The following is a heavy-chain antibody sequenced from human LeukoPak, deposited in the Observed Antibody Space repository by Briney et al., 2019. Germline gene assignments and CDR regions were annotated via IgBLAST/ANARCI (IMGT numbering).Heavy chain of an antibody. CDR2: IYTSGST. CDR3: WRDSIAAAGYFAYYCIEA. D-gene: IGHD6-13*01. CDR1: VRSISSYY. J-gene: IGHJ6*03. V-gene: IGHV4-4*07. Sequence: PSDTLSLTCTVCVRSISSYYWSWIRQPAGKGLEGSGRIYTSGSTNYNPSLKSRVTISVDTSKNQFSLKMDSVNASGTAVYFVWRDSIAAAGYFAYYCIEARGNGNPVTVSS.